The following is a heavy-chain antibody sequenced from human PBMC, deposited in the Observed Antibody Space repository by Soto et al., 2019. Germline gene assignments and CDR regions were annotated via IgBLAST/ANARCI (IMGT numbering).Heavy chain of an antibody. V-gene: IGHV1-3*01. CDR2: INAGNGNT. Sequence: ASVKVSCKASGYTFNSYAMHWVRQAPGQRLEWMGWINAGNGNTKYSQKFQGRVTITRDTSASTAYMELSSLRSEDTAVYYCARDAREYSSSWQNWFDPWGQGTLVTVSS. J-gene: IGHJ5*02. D-gene: IGHD6-13*01. CDR3: ARDAREYSSSWQNWFDP. CDR1: GYTFNSYA.